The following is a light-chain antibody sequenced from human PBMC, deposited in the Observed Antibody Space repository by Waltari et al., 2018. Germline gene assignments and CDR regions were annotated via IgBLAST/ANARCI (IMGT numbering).Light chain of an antibody. CDR2: EAS. CDR1: QSVYNF. V-gene: IGKV3-11*01. J-gene: IGKJ4*01. Sequence: EVVLTQSPATLSLSPGERATLSCRASQSVYNFFAWYQQNPGQAPRLLIYEASQRATGIPARFSGSGSGTDFTLTISNLEPEDVAIYYCQQRANWPPLTFGGGTKVEIK. CDR3: QQRANWPPLT.